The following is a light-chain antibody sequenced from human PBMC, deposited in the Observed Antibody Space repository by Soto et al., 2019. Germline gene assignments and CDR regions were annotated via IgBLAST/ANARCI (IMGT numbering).Light chain of an antibody. Sequence: DIQMTQSPSSLSASVGDRVTITCRAAQGIRTGLDWYQQKQAKAPERMIYAASSLQSGDPSRFGGSGSGTEFTLAISSLQAEGFATYYCLQYNTYPWTFGQGTKVEIK. V-gene: IGKV1-17*01. CDR3: LQYNTYPWT. CDR1: QGIRTG. CDR2: AAS. J-gene: IGKJ1*01.